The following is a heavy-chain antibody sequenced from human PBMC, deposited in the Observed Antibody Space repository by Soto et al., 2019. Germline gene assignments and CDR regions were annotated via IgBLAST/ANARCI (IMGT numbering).Heavy chain of an antibody. Sequence: PSETLSLTCTVSGGSISSYYWSWIRQPPGKGLEWIGYIYYSGSTNYNPSLKSRVTISVDTSKNQFSLKLSSVTAADTAVYYCARDQVVAVAGYYYYYGMDVWGQGNTVTVSS. J-gene: IGHJ6*01. CDR1: GGSISSYY. CDR2: IYYSGST. D-gene: IGHD6-19*01. V-gene: IGHV4-59*01. CDR3: ARDQVVAVAGYYYYYGMDV.